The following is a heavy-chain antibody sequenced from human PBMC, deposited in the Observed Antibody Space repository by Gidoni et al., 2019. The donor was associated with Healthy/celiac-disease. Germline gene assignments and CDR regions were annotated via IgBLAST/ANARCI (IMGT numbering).Heavy chain of an antibody. D-gene: IGHD2-2*01. CDR3: ARALGYCSSTSCYSGGMDV. Sequence: QVQLVESGGGVVQPGRSLRLSCAASGFTFSSYAMHWVRQAPGKGLEWVAVISYDGSNKYYADSVKGRFTISRDNSKNTLYLQMNSLRAEDTAVYYCARALGYCSSTSCYSGGMDVWGQGTTVTVSS. CDR1: GFTFSSYA. J-gene: IGHJ6*02. CDR2: ISYDGSNK. V-gene: IGHV3-30-3*01.